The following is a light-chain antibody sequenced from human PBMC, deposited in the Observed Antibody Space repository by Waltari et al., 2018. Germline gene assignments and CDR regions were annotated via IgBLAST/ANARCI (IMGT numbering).Light chain of an antibody. J-gene: IGLJ1*01. CDR1: GLRGYY. CDR3: YSRDSSGDHLRV. V-gene: IGLV3-19*01. CDR2: GKN. Sequence: SSELTQDPAVSVALGQTVTIKCQGDGLRGYYASWYKQKPGQAPVLVIFGKNNRPSGIPYRFSGSSSGNTVSLTITGAQAEDEADYYCYSRDSSGDHLRVFGTGTRVTVL.